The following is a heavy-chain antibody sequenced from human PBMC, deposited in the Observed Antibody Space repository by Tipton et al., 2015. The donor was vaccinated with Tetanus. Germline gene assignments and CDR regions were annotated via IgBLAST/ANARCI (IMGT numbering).Heavy chain of an antibody. CDR1: GGSLRSGDYQ. Sequence: TLSLTCSVSGGSLRSGDYQWSWIRQPPGKGLEWLAYISPSGRTNSNYSLKSRITISQAKSKNQFSLRLSSVTAADTAVYHCARVKVSVYGPQVNYFLDSWGQGTLVTVSS. J-gene: IGHJ4*02. CDR2: ISPSGRT. CDR3: ARVKVSVYGPQVNYFLDS. V-gene: IGHV4-61*08. D-gene: IGHD2-8*01.